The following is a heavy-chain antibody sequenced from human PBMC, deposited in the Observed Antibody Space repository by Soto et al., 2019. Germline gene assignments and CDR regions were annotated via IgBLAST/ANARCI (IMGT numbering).Heavy chain of an antibody. Sequence: QVQLQESGPRLVKPSETLSLTCYVSGASMANYFWSWIRQAPGRGLEWIGYISASVIPTYPPSLKSRLTLSVDASKHEFSLKLNSMAAADTATYYCARLFMAGAPGSYSTGLEVWGQGTTVTVSS. V-gene: IGHV4-59*01. CDR3: ARLFMAGAPGSYSTGLEV. D-gene: IGHD2-15*01. CDR2: ISASVIP. J-gene: IGHJ6*02. CDR1: GASMANYF.